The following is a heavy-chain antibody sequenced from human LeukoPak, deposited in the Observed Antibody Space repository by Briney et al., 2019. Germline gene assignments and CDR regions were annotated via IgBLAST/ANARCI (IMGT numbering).Heavy chain of an antibody. D-gene: IGHD6-19*01. CDR2: FDPEDGET. J-gene: IGHJ4*02. V-gene: IGHV1-24*01. Sequence: ASVKVSCKVSGYTLTELSMHWVRQAPGKGREWMGGFDPEDGETIYARKFQGRVTMTEDTSTDTAYMELSSLRSEDTAVYYCATGGIAVGYFDYWGQGTLVTVSS. CDR3: ATGGIAVGYFDY. CDR1: GYTLTELS.